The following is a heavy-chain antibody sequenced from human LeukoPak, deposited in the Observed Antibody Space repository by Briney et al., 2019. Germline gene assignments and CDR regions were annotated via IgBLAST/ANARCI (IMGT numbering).Heavy chain of an antibody. Sequence: GGSLRLSCAASGFTFSSYSMNWVRQAPGKGLEWVSSISSSSSYIYYADSVKGRFTISRDNAKNSLYLQTNSLRAEDTAVYYCARALYAYYYDSSGSFDYWGQGTLVTVSS. D-gene: IGHD3-22*01. J-gene: IGHJ4*02. CDR1: GFTFSSYS. CDR2: ISSSSSYI. CDR3: ARALYAYYYDSSGSFDY. V-gene: IGHV3-21*01.